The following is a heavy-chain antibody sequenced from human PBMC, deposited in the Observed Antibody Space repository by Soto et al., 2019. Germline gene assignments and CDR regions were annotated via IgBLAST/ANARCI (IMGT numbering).Heavy chain of an antibody. CDR2: IIPIFGTA. Sequence: SVKVSCKASGGTFSSYAISWVRQAPGQGLEWMGGIIPIFGTANYAQKFQGRVTITADESTSTAYMELSSLRVEDTAVYYCAKKHVAGGSRMSLVDYWGQGTLVTVSS. J-gene: IGHJ4*02. V-gene: IGHV1-69*13. CDR3: AKKHVAGGSRMSLVDY. D-gene: IGHD6-13*01. CDR1: GGTFSSYA.